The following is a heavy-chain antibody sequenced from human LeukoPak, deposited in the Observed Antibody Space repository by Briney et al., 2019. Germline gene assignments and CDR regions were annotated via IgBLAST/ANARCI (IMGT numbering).Heavy chain of an antibody. V-gene: IGHV5-51*01. CDR1: GYSFTSYW. J-gene: IGHJ5*02. D-gene: IGHD2/OR15-2a*01. CDR2: IYPGDSDT. CDR3: ATNSRIPSRDWFDP. Sequence: GESPKISFKGSGYSFTSYWIGWVRQVPGKGREWVGIIYPGDSDTRYSPSFQGQVTISADKSISTAYLQWSSLKASDTAIYYCATNSRIPSRDWFDPWGQGTLVTVSS.